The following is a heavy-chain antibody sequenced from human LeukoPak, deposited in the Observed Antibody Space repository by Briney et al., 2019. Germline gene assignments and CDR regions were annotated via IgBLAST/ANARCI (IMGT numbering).Heavy chain of an antibody. CDR3: ARDGGGSDFPRFDY. J-gene: IGHJ4*02. D-gene: IGHD1-26*01. Sequence: PSETLSLTCTVSGGSISSSSYYWGWIRQPPGKGLEWIGSIYYSGSTYYNPSLKSRVTISVDTSKNQFSLKLSSVTAADTAVYYCARDGGGSDFPRFDYWGQGTLVTVSS. CDR1: GGSISSSSYY. CDR2: IYYSGST. V-gene: IGHV4-39*07.